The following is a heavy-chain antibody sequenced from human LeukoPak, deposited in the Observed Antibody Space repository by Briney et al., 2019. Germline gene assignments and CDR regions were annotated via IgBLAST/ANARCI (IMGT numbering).Heavy chain of an antibody. CDR2: ISYDGSNK. CDR3: ARTSGRYYY. D-gene: IGHD1-26*01. Sequence: PGGSLRLSCAASGFTFSIYGMEWDRQAPGKGLEWVAVISYDGSNKYYADSVKGRFTISRDNSKTTLYLQMNSLRAEDTALYYCARTSGRYYYWGQGTLVTVSS. V-gene: IGHV3-30*03. J-gene: IGHJ4*02. CDR1: GFTFSIYG.